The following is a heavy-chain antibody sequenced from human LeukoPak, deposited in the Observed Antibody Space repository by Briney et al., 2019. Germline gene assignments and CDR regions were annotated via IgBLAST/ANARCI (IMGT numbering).Heavy chain of an antibody. CDR1: GYDFTSVG. Sequence: ASVKVSCKASGYDFTSVGITWVRQPPGQGLEWMGWISPYNGDTRYVQKLQGRVTMTTDTSTTTAYMELRSLRFDDTAVYYCARAGSGSGWYFDYWGQGTLVTVSS. CDR2: ISPYNGDT. J-gene: IGHJ4*02. V-gene: IGHV1-18*01. CDR3: ARAGSGSGWYFDY. D-gene: IGHD6-19*01.